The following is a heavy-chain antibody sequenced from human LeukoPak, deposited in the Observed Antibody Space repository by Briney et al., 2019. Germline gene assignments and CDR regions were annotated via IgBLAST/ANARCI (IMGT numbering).Heavy chain of an antibody. CDR1: GFTFSSYA. CDR3: ARVSGSYYYGMDV. J-gene: IGHJ6*02. V-gene: IGHV3-23*01. Sequence: GGSLRLSCAASGFTFSSYAMSWVRQAPGKGLEWVSAISGSGGSTYYADSVKGRFTISRHNSKNTLYLQMNSLRAEDTAVYYCARVSGSYYYGMDVWGQGTTVTVSS. D-gene: IGHD3-10*01. CDR2: ISGSGGST.